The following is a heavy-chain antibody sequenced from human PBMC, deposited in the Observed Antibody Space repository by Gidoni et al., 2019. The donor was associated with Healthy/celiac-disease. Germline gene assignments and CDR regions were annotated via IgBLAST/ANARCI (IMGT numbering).Heavy chain of an antibody. CDR3: ARDQDSSAGGFDP. J-gene: IGHJ5*02. CDR2: ISSSSSYI. Sequence: EVQLVESGGVLVKPGWSLRLSCSASGFTFSSYSMNWVRQAPGKGREWVASISSSSSYIYYADSVKGRFTISKDNAKNSLYLQMNSLRAEDTAVYYCARDQDSSAGGFDPWGQGTLVTVSS. D-gene: IGHD6-25*01. V-gene: IGHV3-21*01. CDR1: GFTFSSYS.